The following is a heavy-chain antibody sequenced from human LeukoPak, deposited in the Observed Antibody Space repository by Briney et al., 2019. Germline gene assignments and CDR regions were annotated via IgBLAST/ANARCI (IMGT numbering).Heavy chain of an antibody. CDR2: IYYSGST. Sequence: SETLSLTCTVSGGSISSSSYYWGWIRQPPGKGLGWIGSIYYSGSTYYNPSLKSRVTISVDTSKNQFSLKLSSVTAADTAVYYCARRLSWFTVDYFDYWGQGTLVTVSS. V-gene: IGHV4-39*01. CDR3: ARRLSWFTVDYFDY. D-gene: IGHD6-13*01. CDR1: GGSISSSSYY. J-gene: IGHJ4*02.